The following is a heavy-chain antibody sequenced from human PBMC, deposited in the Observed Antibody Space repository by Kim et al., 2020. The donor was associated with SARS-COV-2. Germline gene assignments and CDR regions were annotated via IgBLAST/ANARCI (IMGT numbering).Heavy chain of an antibody. CDR2: ISYDGSNK. CDR3: ARDSYCSSTSCYVGYYVMDL. D-gene: IGHD2-2*01. CDR1: GFTFSSYA. Sequence: GGSLRLSCAASGFTFSSYAMHWVRQAPGKGLEWVAVISYDGSNKYYADSVKGRFTISRDNSKNTLYLQMNSLRAEDTAVYYCARDSYCSSTSCYVGYYVMDLWAQGTTVTVST. J-gene: IGHJ6*01. V-gene: IGHV3-30-3*01.